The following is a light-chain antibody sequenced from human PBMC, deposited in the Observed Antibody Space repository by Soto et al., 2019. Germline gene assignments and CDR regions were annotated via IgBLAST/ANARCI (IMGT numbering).Light chain of an antibody. J-gene: IGKJ1*01. V-gene: IGKV1-5*01. CDR2: DAS. CDR3: QQYNSYRT. Sequence: DIQMTQSPSTLSASVGDRVTITCRASQSISSWLAWYQQKPGKAPKLLIYDASSLESGVPSRFSGSGSGTEFTLTISCLQLDDFATYYCQQYNSYRTFGQGTKVEIK. CDR1: QSISSW.